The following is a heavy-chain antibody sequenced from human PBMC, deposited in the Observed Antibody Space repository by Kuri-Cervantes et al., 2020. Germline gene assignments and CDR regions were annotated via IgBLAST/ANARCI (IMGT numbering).Heavy chain of an antibody. Sequence: LETLSLTCTVSGGSITSSSYYWSWIRQPPGKGLDWIGEINHSRSTNYNPSLKSRVTISVDTSKNQFSLKLSSVTAADTAVYYCARLSYYYDSSESGPWGQGTLVTVSS. CDR3: ARLSYYYDSSESGP. CDR1: GGSITSSSYY. CDR2: INHSRST. J-gene: IGHJ5*02. V-gene: IGHV4-39*01. D-gene: IGHD3-22*01.